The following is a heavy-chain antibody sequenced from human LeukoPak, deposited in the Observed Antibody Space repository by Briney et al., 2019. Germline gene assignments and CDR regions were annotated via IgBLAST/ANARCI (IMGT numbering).Heavy chain of an antibody. Sequence: GGSLRLSCAASGFTFSSYAMYWVRQAPGKGLEGVSGIFGSGGSTHYADSVKGRFTISRDNSKNTVYLQMNSLRAEDTAVYYCAKPTTGYSSGRFPGWPVDYWGQGTLVTVSS. CDR2: IFGSGGST. CDR1: GFTFSSYA. D-gene: IGHD6-19*01. CDR3: AKPTTGYSSGRFPGWPVDY. J-gene: IGHJ4*02. V-gene: IGHV3-23*01.